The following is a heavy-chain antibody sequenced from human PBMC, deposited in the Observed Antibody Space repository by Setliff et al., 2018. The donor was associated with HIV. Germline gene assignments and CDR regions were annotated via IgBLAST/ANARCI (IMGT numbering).Heavy chain of an antibody. D-gene: IGHD3-10*01. V-gene: IGHV4-39*07. J-gene: IGHJ6*03. CDR1: GGSISSSSYY. Sequence: SETLSLTCTVSGGSISSSSYYWGWIRQPPGKGLEWIGSIYYSGSTYYNPSLKSRVTMSVDTSKNQFSLKLSSVTAADTAVYYCARARGLLPYYYLDVWGKGTTVTVSS. CDR3: ARARGLLPYYYLDV. CDR2: IYYSGST.